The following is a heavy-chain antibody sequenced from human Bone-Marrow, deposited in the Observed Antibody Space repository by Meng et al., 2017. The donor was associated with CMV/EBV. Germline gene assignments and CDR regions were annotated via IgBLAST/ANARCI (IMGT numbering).Heavy chain of an antibody. D-gene: IGHD2-15*01. CDR3: ASAFCSGGNCYCLDH. Sequence: SGGSILGYYWSWIRQPAGKGLEWIGRIYTTGSPNYNPSLKSRVTMSVDTSKNQFSLKLSSVTAADTAVYYCASAFCSGGNCYCLDHWGQGTLVTVSS. V-gene: IGHV4-4*07. CDR1: GGSILGYY. J-gene: IGHJ4*02. CDR2: IYTTGSP.